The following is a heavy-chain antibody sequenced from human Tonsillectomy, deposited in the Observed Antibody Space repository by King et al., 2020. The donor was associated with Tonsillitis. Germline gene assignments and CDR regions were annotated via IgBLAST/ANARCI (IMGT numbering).Heavy chain of an antibody. Sequence: VQLVESGGDLVQPGGSLRLSCVVSGFTFSIYWMCWVRQAPGKGLEWVASIKEDGSEKNYVDSVKGRFTISRDNTKNSLYLQMNSLRAEDTAVYYCATVIGTYWGQGTLVTVSS. J-gene: IGHJ4*02. CDR1: GFTFSIYW. V-gene: IGHV3-7*03. CDR3: ATVIGTY. D-gene: IGHD2/OR15-2a*01. CDR2: IKEDGSEK.